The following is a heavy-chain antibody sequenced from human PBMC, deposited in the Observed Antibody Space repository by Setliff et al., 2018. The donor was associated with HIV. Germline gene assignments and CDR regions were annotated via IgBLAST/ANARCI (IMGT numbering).Heavy chain of an antibody. V-gene: IGHV3-72*01. D-gene: IGHD3-10*01. CDR3: ARGRLLWSGSYYYYYMDV. CDR1: GFIFSDHY. Sequence: GGSLRLSCAASGFIFSDHYMDWVRQAPGKGLEWVGRTRNKVNSYTTEYAASVKGRFAISRDDSKNSLYLQMNSLKTEDTAVYYCARGRLLWSGSYYYYYMDVWGKGTTVTVSS. CDR2: TRNKVNSYTT. J-gene: IGHJ6*03.